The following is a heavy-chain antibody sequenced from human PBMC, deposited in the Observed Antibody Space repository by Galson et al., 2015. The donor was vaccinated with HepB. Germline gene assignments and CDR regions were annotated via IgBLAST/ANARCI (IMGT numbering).Heavy chain of an antibody. Sequence: SLRLSCAASGFTFRSYAMNWVRRAPGKGLEWVSGLSGSGDNTYYADSVKGRFIISRDNSKNMLYLQMNSLRAEDTAVYYCAKDRALGNGYDSSGTDYWGQGTLVTVSS. V-gene: IGHV3-23*01. J-gene: IGHJ4*02. CDR3: AKDRALGNGYDSSGTDY. CDR1: GFTFRSYA. CDR2: LSGSGDNT. D-gene: IGHD3-22*01.